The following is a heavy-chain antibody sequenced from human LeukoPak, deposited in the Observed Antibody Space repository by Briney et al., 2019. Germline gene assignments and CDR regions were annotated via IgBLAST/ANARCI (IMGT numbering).Heavy chain of an antibody. CDR2: IYYSGST. J-gene: IGHJ3*02. V-gene: IGHV4-39*07. Sequence: SETLSLTCTVSGGSISSSSYYWGWIRQPPGKGLEWIGSIYYSGSTYYNPSLKSRVTISVDTSKNQFSLKLNSVTAADTAVYYCARYYYDLVAFDIWGQGTMVTVSS. CDR1: GGSISSSSYY. D-gene: IGHD3-22*01. CDR3: ARYYYDLVAFDI.